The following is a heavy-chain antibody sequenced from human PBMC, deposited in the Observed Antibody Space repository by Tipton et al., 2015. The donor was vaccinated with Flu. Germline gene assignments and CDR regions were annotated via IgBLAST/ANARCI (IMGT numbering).Heavy chain of an antibody. CDR2: VNHSRP. CDR3: RGSNDGFDT. CDR1: DGSTSSAGYH. V-gene: IGHV4-30-2*01. Sequence: TLSLTCTVSDGSTSSAGYHWSWIRQPPGKGLEWIGEVNHSRPNPSLKSRVMISVDTSKNQFFLNLYSVTAADTAVYYCRGSNDGFDTWGQGTMVTVAS. J-gene: IGHJ3*02.